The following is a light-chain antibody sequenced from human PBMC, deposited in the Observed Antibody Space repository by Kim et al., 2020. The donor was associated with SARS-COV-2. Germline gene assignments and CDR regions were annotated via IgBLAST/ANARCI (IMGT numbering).Light chain of an antibody. CDR2: AAS. CDR1: QSISGL. V-gene: IGKV1-5*01. J-gene: IGKJ2*01. CDR3: QQYNSYSPLYT. Sequence: SVGDRVTITCRASQSISGLLAWYQQKPGKAPKLLIYAASSLESGVPSRFSGSGSGTEFTLTISSLQPDDFATYYCQQYNSYSPLYTFGQGTKLEI.